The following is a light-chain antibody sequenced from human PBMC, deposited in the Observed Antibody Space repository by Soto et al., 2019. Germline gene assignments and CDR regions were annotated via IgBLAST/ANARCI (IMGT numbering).Light chain of an antibody. CDR1: SGHSSYI. CDR2: LEGSGSY. J-gene: IGLJ3*02. V-gene: IGLV4-60*03. Sequence: QLVLTQSSSASASLGSSVKLTCTLSSGHSSYIIAWHQQQPGKAPRYLMKLEGSGSYNKGSGVPDRFSGSSSGADRYLTISHLQSEDEADYFCETWDRNPGVFGGGTKGTVL. CDR3: ETWDRNPGV.